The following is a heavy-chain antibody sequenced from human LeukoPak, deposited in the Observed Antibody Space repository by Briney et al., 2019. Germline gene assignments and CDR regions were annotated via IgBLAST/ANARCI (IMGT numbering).Heavy chain of an antibody. CDR1: GGSISSGDYF. CDR2: IYYSGTT. J-gene: IGHJ4*02. CDR3: ARAPPPYMVTE. D-gene: IGHD2-21*02. Sequence: TSQTLSLTCNVSGGSISSGDYFWRWIRQPPGKGLEWIGCIYYSGTTYYNPSLKSRVTMSVDTSKNQFSLKLSSVTAADTAVYYCARAPPPYMVTEWGQGTLVTVSS. V-gene: IGHV4-30-4*01.